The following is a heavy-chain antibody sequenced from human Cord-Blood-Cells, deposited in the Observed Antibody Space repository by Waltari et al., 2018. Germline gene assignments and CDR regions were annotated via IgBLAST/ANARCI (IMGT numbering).Heavy chain of an antibody. CDR1: GGSISSSSYS. CDR3: AREKGPAADAVDI. D-gene: IGHD2-2*01. J-gene: IGHJ3*02. CDR2: IYYRWST. Sequence: QLQLQESGPGLVKPSETLSLTCTVSGGSISSSSYSWGWIRQPPGKGLEWIGGIYYRWSTSYHPSLKSRATISVDTSKSQFSLKLSAVTAADTAVYYGAREKGPAADAVDIWGQGTMVTVSS. V-gene: IGHV4-39*01.